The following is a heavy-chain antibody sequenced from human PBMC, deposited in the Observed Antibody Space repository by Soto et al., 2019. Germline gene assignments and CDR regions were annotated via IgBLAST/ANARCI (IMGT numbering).Heavy chain of an antibody. CDR2: ISAYDGST. CDR1: GYTFTSYG. V-gene: IGHV1-18*01. J-gene: IGHJ4*02. CDR3: AREPLGRGY. Sequence: ASVKVSCKASGYTFTSYGISWVRQAPGQGLEWMGWISAYDGSTNYAQKFQGRVTMTTDTSTSTVYMELSSLRSEDTAVYYCAREPLGRGYWGQGTLVTVSS.